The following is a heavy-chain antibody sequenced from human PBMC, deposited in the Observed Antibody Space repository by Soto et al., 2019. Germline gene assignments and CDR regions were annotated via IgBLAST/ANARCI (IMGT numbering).Heavy chain of an antibody. V-gene: IGHV3-21*01. J-gene: IGHJ6*03. Sequence: PGGSLRLSCAASGLTFSTYSMNWVRQAPGKGLEWVSSISRSSSYIYYADSVRGRFTISRDNAKNSLYLQMNSLRAEDTAVYYCARDSSSWYGGDYYFYYYMDVWGKGTTVTVSS. D-gene: IGHD6-13*01. CDR1: GLTFSTYS. CDR3: ARDSSSWYGGDYYFYYYMDV. CDR2: ISRSSSYI.